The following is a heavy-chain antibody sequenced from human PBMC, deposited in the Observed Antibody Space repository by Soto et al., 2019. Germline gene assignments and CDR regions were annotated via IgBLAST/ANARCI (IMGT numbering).Heavy chain of an antibody. D-gene: IGHD1-26*01. CDR3: ARGLITGSQYSGGWYYFDS. J-gene: IGHJ4*02. Sequence: QVQLQQSGAGLLKPSETLSLTCDVYGGSFSGYIWTWIRQTPGKGLQWIGQINHSGSANYNPSLTSSVPISVPTSNCHFPLELTSVTAAATAVYYCARGLITGSQYSGGWYYFDSWGQGTQVTVSS. CDR2: INHSGSA. V-gene: IGHV4-34*01. CDR1: GGSFSGYI.